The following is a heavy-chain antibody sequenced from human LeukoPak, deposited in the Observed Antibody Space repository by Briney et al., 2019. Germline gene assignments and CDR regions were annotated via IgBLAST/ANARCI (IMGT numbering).Heavy chain of an antibody. CDR3: ARVGSVGYYNYQYMDI. V-gene: IGHV4-34*01. CDR1: GGSFSGYY. D-gene: IGHD3-10*01. Sequence: PSETLSLTSAVYGGSFSGYYWSWLRQPPGKGLQWIGEINDIGNPNYDPSLRSRVTISVDTSKNPFSLSLTSATASDTDVYFCARVGSVGYYNYQYMDIWGNGTTVTVSS. J-gene: IGHJ6*03. CDR2: INDIGNP.